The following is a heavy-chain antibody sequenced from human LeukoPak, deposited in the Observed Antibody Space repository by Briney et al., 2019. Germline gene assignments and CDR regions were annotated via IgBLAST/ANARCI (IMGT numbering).Heavy chain of an antibody. CDR3: VKDGGMATLFDF. J-gene: IGHJ4*02. CDR1: GFTFSTSA. D-gene: IGHD5-24*01. CDR2: ITYNGGST. V-gene: IGHV3-64D*09. Sequence: GGSLRLSCSASGFTFSTSAMYCVRQAPGKGLEYVSFITYNGGSTYNADSVKGRFTISRDNSRHTLYLQMSSLRAEDTAVYQCVKDGGMATLFDFWGQGTLVTVSS.